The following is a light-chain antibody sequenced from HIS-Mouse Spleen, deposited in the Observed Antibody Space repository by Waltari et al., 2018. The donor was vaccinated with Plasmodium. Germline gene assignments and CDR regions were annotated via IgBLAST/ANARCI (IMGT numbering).Light chain of an antibody. CDR1: ALPKKY. Sequence: SYELTQPPSVSVSPGQTARITCSGDALPKKYAYWYQQKSGQAPGLVIYEDSKRPSGIPGRFSGSSSGTMATLTISGAQLEDEADYYCYSTDSSGNHRVFGGGTKLTVL. J-gene: IGLJ3*02. V-gene: IGLV3-10*01. CDR3: YSTDSSGNHRV. CDR2: EDS.